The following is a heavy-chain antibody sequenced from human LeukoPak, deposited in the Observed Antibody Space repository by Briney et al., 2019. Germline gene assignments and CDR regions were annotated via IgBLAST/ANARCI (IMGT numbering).Heavy chain of an antibody. V-gene: IGHV4-61*02. CDR1: GGSISNLNYY. J-gene: IGHJ3*01. Sequence: NPSETLSLTCTVSGGSISNLNYYWSWIRQPAGKGLEWIGRIYASGSTNYNPSLKSRVTISVDTSKNQFSLKLSSVTAADTAVYYCARIGQGVVVTAIGEAFDVWGQGTMVTVSS. CDR3: ARIGQGVVVTAIGEAFDV. CDR2: IYASGST. D-gene: IGHD2-21*02.